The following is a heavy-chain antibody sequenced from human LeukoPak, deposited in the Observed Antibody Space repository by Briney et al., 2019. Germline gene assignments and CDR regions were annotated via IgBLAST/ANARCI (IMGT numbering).Heavy chain of an antibody. CDR1: GGSITRYY. V-gene: IGHV4-59*01. J-gene: IGHJ6*02. Sequence: PSETLSLTCTVSGGSITRYYWSWIRQPPGKGLEWIGYMYYSGSTNYNPSLKSRVTMSVDTSKNQFSLKLTSVTAADTAVYYCAKDLMTATLEYYGMDVWGQGTTVTVSS. D-gene: IGHD2-15*01. CDR2: MYYSGST. CDR3: AKDLMTATLEYYGMDV.